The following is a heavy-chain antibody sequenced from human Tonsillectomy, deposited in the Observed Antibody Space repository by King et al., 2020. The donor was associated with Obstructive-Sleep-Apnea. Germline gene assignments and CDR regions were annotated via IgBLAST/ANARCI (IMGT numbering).Heavy chain of an antibody. V-gene: IGHV3-23*04. D-gene: IGHD6-13*01. Sequence: EVQLVESGGGLVQPGGSLRLSCAASGFTFSSYAMTWVRQAPGKGLGWISGIRGRGGSTYYADSVKGRFTISRDNSKNTLYLQMNSLRAEDTAVYHCAKVRVAATGTEYYFDYWGQGTLVTVSS. J-gene: IGHJ4*02. CDR3: AKVRVAATGTEYYFDY. CDR2: IRGRGGST. CDR1: GFTFSSYA.